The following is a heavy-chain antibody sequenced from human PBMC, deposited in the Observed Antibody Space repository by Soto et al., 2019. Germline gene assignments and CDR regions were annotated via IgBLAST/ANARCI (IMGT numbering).Heavy chain of an antibody. J-gene: IGHJ4*02. CDR3: ARLPDY. D-gene: IGHD2-2*01. CDR2: IYYSGST. Sequence: PSETLSLTCTVSGGSISSYYWSWIRQPPVKGLEWIGYIYYSGSTNYNPSLKSRVTISVDTSKNQFSLKLSSVTAADTAVYYCARLPDYWGQGILVTLSS. V-gene: IGHV4-59*01. CDR1: GGSISSYY.